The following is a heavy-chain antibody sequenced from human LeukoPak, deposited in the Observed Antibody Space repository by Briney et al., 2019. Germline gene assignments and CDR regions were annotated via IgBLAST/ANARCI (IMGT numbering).Heavy chain of an antibody. CDR3: ARAGYSSSWYTFDY. V-gene: IGHV3-74*01. CDR1: GFTFSSYW. Sequence: PGGSLRLSCAASGFTFSSYWMHWVRQAPGKGLVWVSRINSDGISTNYADSVKGRFTISRDNAKNTLYLQMNSLRAEDTAVSYCARAGYSSSWYTFDYWGQGTLVTVSS. CDR2: INSDGIST. D-gene: IGHD6-13*01. J-gene: IGHJ4*02.